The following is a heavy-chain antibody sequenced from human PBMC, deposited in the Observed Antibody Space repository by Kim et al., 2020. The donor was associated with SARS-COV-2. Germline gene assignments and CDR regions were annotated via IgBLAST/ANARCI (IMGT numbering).Heavy chain of an antibody. Sequence: PSLKSRVAISVDTSKNQFPLKLSSVTAADTAVYYCASSIDYDILTPTIDYWGQGTLVTVSS. D-gene: IGHD3-9*01. J-gene: IGHJ4*02. V-gene: IGHV4-39*01. CDR3: ASSIDYDILTPTIDY.